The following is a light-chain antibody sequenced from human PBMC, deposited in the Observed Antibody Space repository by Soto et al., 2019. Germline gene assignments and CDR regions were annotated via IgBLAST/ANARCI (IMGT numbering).Light chain of an antibody. Sequence: EIVMPQSPATLSVSPGERTTLSCRASQSVSGNLAWYQQKPCQAPRLLIYGASTRATGIPVRLRGSGPGTEFTLTISSPQSKDLPVYYGQQYNNWPPYTFGRGTKVE. V-gene: IGKV3-15*01. CDR3: QQYNNWPPYT. CDR2: GAS. J-gene: IGKJ1*01. CDR1: QSVSGN.